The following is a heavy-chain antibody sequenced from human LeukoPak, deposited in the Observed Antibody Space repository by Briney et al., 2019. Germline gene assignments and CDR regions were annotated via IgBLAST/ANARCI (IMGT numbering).Heavy chain of an antibody. D-gene: IGHD2-2*01. CDR1: GFTFTNAW. V-gene: IGHV3-15*01. Sequence: GGSLRLSCVGSGFTFTNAWMSWVRQAPGKGLEWVAHIKSKTDGGTTDYAAPVKGRFTISRDDSKNTLYLQMKSLKTEDTAVYYCTSHRYQLLQFDYWGQGTLVTVSS. CDR3: TSHRYQLLQFDY. CDR2: IKSKTDGGTT. J-gene: IGHJ4*02.